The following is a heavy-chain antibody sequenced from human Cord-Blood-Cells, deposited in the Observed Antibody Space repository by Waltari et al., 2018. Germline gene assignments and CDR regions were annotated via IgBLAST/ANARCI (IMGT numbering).Heavy chain of an antibody. D-gene: IGHD6-13*01. CDR2: IYYSGST. Sequence: LSLTCTVSGGSISSSSYYWGWIRQPPGKGLEWIGSIYYSGSTYYNPSLKSRVTISVDTSKNQFSLKLSSVTTADTAVYYCARLQQQLVLYWYFDLWGRGTLVTVSS. CDR3: ARLQQQLVLYWYFDL. CDR1: GGSISSSSYY. V-gene: IGHV4-39*01. J-gene: IGHJ2*01.